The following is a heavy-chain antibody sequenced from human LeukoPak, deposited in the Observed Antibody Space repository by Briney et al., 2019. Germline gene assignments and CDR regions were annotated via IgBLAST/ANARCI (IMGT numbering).Heavy chain of an antibody. Sequence: SQTLSLTCAISGDSFSSNSAAWNWLRQSPSRGLEWLGRTYYRSKWYNDSAVSVKSLITINPDTSKNQFSLQLNSVTPEDTALYYCAKGSGINHYHWIDRWGQGTLVTVSS. V-gene: IGHV6-1*01. J-gene: IGHJ5*02. CDR3: AKGSGINHYHWIDR. D-gene: IGHD1-14*01. CDR2: TYYRSKWYN. CDR1: GDSFSSNSAA.